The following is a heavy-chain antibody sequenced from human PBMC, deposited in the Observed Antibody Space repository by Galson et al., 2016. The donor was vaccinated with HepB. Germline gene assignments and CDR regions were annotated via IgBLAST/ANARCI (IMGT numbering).Heavy chain of an antibody. CDR3: ARARGGGIFGNYFDY. D-gene: IGHD3-3*01. Sequence: YADSVKGRFTITRDNSKNMMYLQMNSLRADDTAVYYCARARGGGIFGNYFDYWGQGALVTVSS. J-gene: IGHJ4*02. V-gene: IGHV3-33*01.